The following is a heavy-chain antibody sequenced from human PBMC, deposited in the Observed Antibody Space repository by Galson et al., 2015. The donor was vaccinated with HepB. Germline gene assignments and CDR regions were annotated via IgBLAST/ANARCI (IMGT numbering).Heavy chain of an antibody. CDR2: FDPEDGET. Sequence: SVKVSCKVSGYTLTELSMHWVRQAPGKGLEWMGGFDPEDGETIYAQKFQGRVTMTEDTSTDTAYMGLSSLRSEDTAVYYCATPGKLGIGRYQLLYDYWGQGTLVTVSS. CDR3: ATPGKLGIGRYQLLYDY. CDR1: GYTLTELS. V-gene: IGHV1-24*01. D-gene: IGHD2-2*02. J-gene: IGHJ4*02.